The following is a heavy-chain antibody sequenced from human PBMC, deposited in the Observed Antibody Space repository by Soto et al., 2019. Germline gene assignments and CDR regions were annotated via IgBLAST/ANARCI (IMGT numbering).Heavy chain of an antibody. D-gene: IGHD5-18*01. J-gene: IGHJ4*02. Sequence: PSETLSLTCAVSGVSIGSHDWWTWVRQPPGKGLEWIGESHQSGNTHYNSSLESRVTISLDKSKNHFSLQLSSVTVADTAVYYCATRDTGRVYWGQGTLVTVSS. CDR3: ATRDTGRVY. CDR2: SHQSGNT. V-gene: IGHV4-4*02. CDR1: GVSIGSHDW.